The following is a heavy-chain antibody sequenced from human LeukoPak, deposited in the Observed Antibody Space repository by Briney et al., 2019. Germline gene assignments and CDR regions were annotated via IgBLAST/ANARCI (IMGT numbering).Heavy chain of an antibody. CDR2: ISPDGSRT. CDR1: GFTFSDTW. D-gene: IGHD1-26*01. CDR3: TRARWEYYFHY. Sequence: GGSLRLSCAASGFTFSDTWMHWVGHAPGKGLVWVARISPDGSRTNYADPVKGRFTVSRDNAKNTLYLQMNSLRADDTALYYCTRARWEYYFHYWGQGALVTVSS. V-gene: IGHV3-74*01. J-gene: IGHJ4*02.